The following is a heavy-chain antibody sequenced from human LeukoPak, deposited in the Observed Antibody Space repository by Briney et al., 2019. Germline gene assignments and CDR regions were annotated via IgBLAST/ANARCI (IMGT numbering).Heavy chain of an antibody. CDR2: ISSSSSYI. D-gene: IGHD2-21*02. J-gene: IGHJ3*02. CDR3: ARRYCGGDCSGDAFDI. CDR1: GFTFSSYS. Sequence: GGSLRLSCAASGFTFSSYSMNWVRQAPGKGLEWVSSISSSSSYIYYADSVKGRFTISRDNSKNTLYLQMNSLRAEDTAVYYCARRYCGGDCSGDAFDIWGQGTMVTVSS. V-gene: IGHV3-21*04.